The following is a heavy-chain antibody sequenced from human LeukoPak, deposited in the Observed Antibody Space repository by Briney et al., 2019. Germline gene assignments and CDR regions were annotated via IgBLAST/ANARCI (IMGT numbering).Heavy chain of an antibody. V-gene: IGHV3-23*01. CDR3: AKDRVSPGFNWFDP. D-gene: IGHD2/OR15-2a*01. CDR1: GVIISSYA. CDR2: INGRGDNT. Sequence: GGSLRLSCAASGVIISSYAMSWVRQAPGKGLEWVSAINGRGDNTYYADFVKGRFTISRDNSKSTVYLQMNSLRTEDTAVYHCAKDRVSPGFNWFDPWGQGTLVTVSS. J-gene: IGHJ5*02.